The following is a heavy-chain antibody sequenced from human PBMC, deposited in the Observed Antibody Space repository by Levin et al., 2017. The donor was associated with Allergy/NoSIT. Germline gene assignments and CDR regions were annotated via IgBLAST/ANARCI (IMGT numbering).Heavy chain of an antibody. CDR1: GFTFSSYS. J-gene: IGHJ4*02. Sequence: GESLKISCAASGFTFSSYSMNWVRQAPGKGLEWVSSISSSSSYIYYADSVKGRFTISRDNAKNSLYLQMNSLRAEDTAVYYCARGWDGYNGDYWGQGTLVTVSS. CDR2: ISSSSSYI. D-gene: IGHD5-24*01. V-gene: IGHV3-21*01. CDR3: ARGWDGYNGDY.